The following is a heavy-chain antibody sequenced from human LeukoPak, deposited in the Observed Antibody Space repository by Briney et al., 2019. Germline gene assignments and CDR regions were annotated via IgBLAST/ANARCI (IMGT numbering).Heavy chain of an antibody. V-gene: IGHV3-23*01. CDR3: AKDPIFSGSYGVFDS. CDR2: VGGGGQRT. CDR1: GLSFGAHA. J-gene: IGHJ4*02. D-gene: IGHD1-26*01. Sequence: GGSLRLSCAASGLSFGAHAMHWVRQAPGMGLEWVSGVGGGGQRTHYADSVKGRFTISRDNSKNTLYLQMNSLRAEDTAIYYCAKDPIFSGSYGVFDSWGQGTLVTVSS.